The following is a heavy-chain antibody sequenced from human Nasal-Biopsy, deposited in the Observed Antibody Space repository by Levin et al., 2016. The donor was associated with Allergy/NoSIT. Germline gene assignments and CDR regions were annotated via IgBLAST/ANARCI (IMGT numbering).Heavy chain of an antibody. J-gene: IGHJ4*02. V-gene: IGHV3-21*06. CDR1: GLNLRTSS. D-gene: IGHD3-16*02. Sequence: GGSLRLSCVVSGLNLRTSSMTWVRKPPGKGLEWVSCISASGTKIYYEESVRGRFTISKDNAKNSLFLQMDDLRVDDTATYYCARGAGYRYGAGTGPEYWGQGTRVDVSS. CDR3: ARGAGYRYGAGTGPEY. CDR2: ISASGTKI.